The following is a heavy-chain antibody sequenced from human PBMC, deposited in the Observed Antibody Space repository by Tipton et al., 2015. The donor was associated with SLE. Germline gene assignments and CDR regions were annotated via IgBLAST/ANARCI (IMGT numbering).Heavy chain of an antibody. CDR3: ARDGSSSRPTSYYYYYMDV. V-gene: IGHV4-30-4*01. CDR2: IYYSGST. D-gene: IGHD6-13*01. CDR1: GGSTSSGDYY. Sequence: TLSLTCTVSGGSTSSGDYYWSWIRQPPGKGLEWIGYIYYSGSTYYNPSLKSRVTISVDTSKNQFSLKLSSVTAADTAVYYCARDGSSSRPTSYYYYYMDVWGKGTTVTVSS. J-gene: IGHJ6*03.